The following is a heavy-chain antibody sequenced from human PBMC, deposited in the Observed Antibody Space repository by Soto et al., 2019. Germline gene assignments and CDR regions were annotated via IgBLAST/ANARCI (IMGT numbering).Heavy chain of an antibody. CDR1: GYSISRGYY. V-gene: IGHV4-38-2*02. CDR2: IYHDGTT. D-gene: IGHD3-16*02. CDR3: ARVPYHYARGTYRPRWFDP. J-gene: IGHJ5*02. Sequence: SETLSLTCTVSGYSISRGYYWGCIRQPPGKGLQWIGTIYHDGTTYSNPSLNGRVTISVSTSQNRFSLTLRSVTAADTAVYYCARVPYHYARGTYRPRWFDPWGQGTLVTVSS.